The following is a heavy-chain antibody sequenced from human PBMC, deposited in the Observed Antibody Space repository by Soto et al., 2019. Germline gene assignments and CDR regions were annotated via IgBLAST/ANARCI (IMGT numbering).Heavy chain of an antibody. CDR2: IYYSGST. J-gene: IGHJ4*02. D-gene: IGHD6-19*01. CDR1: GGSISSYY. Sequence: SETLSLTCTVSGGSISSYYWSWIRQPPGKGLEWIGYIYYSGSTNYNPSLKSRVTISVDTSKNQFSLKLSSVTAADTAVYYCARGIAVAFIDYWGQGTLVTVS. V-gene: IGHV4-59*01. CDR3: ARGIAVAFIDY.